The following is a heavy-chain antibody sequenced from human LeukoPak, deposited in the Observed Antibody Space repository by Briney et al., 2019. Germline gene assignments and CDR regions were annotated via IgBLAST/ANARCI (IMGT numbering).Heavy chain of an antibody. J-gene: IGHJ4*02. D-gene: IGHD5-18*01. CDR3: AKDTGSDTAMVWLY. V-gene: IGHV4-4*08. CDR2: IYYSGYT. Sequence: SETLSLTCTVSGGPVSGYYWSWIRQPPGKGLEWIGYIYYSGYTIYNPSLKSRVTISVDTSKNQFSLRLNSMTAADTAVYYCAKDTGSDTAMVWLYWGQGTLVTVSS. CDR1: GGPVSGYY.